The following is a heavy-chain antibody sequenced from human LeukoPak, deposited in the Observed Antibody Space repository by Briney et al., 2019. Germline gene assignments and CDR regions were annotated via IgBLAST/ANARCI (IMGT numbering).Heavy chain of an antibody. V-gene: IGHV3-21*01. Sequence: GGSLRLSCAASGFTFSSYSMNWVRQAPGKGLEWVSSISSSSSYIYYADSVKGRFTISRDNAKNSLYLQMNSLRAEDTAVYYCARTHPSDYDFWSGSKKPTYYFDYWGQGTLVTVSS. J-gene: IGHJ4*02. D-gene: IGHD3-3*01. CDR3: ARTHPSDYDFWSGSKKPTYYFDY. CDR1: GFTFSSYS. CDR2: ISSSSSYI.